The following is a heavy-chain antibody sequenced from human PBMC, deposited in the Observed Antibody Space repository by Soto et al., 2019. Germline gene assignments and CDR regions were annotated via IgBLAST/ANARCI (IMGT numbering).Heavy chain of an antibody. CDR1: GYTFTSYA. CDR3: ARDPTSYDFWSGYPTPSEEIKNWFDP. CDR2: INAGNGNT. Sequence: ASVKVSCTASGYTFTSYAMHWVRQAPGQRLEWMGWINAGNGNTKYSQKFQGRVTITRDTSASTAYMELSSLRSEDTAVYYCARDPTSYDFWSGYPTPSEEIKNWFDPWGQGTLVTVSS. D-gene: IGHD3-3*01. V-gene: IGHV1-3*01. J-gene: IGHJ5*02.